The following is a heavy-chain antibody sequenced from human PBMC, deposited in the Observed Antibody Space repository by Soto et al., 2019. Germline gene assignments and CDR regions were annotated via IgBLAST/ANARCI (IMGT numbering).Heavy chain of an antibody. CDR3: ARGLPRRYCSGGSCYDRLVGY. J-gene: IGHJ4*02. D-gene: IGHD2-15*01. V-gene: IGHV1-8*01. CDR2: MNPNSGNT. CDR1: GYTFTSYD. Sequence: ASVKVSCKASGYTFTSYDINWVRQATGQGLEWMGWMNPNSGNTGYAQKFQGRVTMTRNTSISTAYMELSSLRSEDTAVYYCARGLPRRYCSGGSCYDRLVGYWGQGTLVTVSS.